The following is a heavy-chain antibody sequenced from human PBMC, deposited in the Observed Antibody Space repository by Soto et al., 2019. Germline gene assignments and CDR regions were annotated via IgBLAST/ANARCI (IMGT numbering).Heavy chain of an antibody. CDR2: IKQDGSEK. V-gene: IGHV3-7*01. Sequence: LRLSCAASGFTSSSYWMSWVRQAPGKGLEWVANIKQDGSEKYYVDSVKGRFTISRDNAKNSLSLQMNSLRADDTAIYYCARGPLGSNWFDPWGQGTLVTV. D-gene: IGHD3-10*01. CDR3: ARGPLGSNWFDP. CDR1: GFTSSSYW. J-gene: IGHJ5*02.